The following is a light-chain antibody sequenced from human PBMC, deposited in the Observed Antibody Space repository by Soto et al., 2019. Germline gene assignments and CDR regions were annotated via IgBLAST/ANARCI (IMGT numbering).Light chain of an antibody. J-gene: IGLJ1*01. CDR2: EVT. CDR3: SSFSSAIAFL. V-gene: IGLV2-14*01. CDR1: SSDIGAYNY. Sequence: QSALTQPASVSASPGQSITISCTGTSSDIGAYNYISWYQQNPGKAPKLMIYEVTNRPSGISNRFSGSRSGNTASLSISGLQAEDEADYYCSSFSSAIAFLFGTGTKLTVL.